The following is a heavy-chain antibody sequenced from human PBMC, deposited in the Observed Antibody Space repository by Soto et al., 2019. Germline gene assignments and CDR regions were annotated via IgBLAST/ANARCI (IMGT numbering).Heavy chain of an antibody. D-gene: IGHD6-19*01. CDR2: INAGNSNT. Sequence: ASVKVSCKASGYTFTSYAMHWVRQAPGQRLEWMGWINAGNSNTKYSQKFQGRVTITRDTSASTAYMELSSLRSEDTAVYYCARSITVANYYFDYWGQGTRVTVSS. J-gene: IGHJ4*02. CDR1: GYTFTSYA. V-gene: IGHV1-3*01. CDR3: ARSITVANYYFDY.